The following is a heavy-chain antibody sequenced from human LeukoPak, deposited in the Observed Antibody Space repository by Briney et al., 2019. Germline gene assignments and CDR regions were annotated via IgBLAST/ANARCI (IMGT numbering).Heavy chain of an antibody. CDR2: IYYSGST. D-gene: IGHD1-14*01. CDR1: GGSISSYY. V-gene: IGHV4-59*01. Sequence: PSETLSLTCTVSGGSISSYYWSWIRQPPGKGLEWIGYIYYSGSTNYNPSLKSRVTISVDTSKNQFSLKLSSVTAADTAVYYCASVYPDQYYFDYWGQGTLVTVSS. J-gene: IGHJ4*02. CDR3: ASVYPDQYYFDY.